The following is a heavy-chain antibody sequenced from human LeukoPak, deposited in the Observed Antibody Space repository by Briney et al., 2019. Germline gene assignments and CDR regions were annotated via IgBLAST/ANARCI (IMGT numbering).Heavy chain of an antibody. CDR3: AREVGAFDY. CDR2: ISSSGSTI. V-gene: IGHV3-48*03. CDR1: GFTFSSYE. J-gene: IGHJ4*02. Sequence: GGSLRLSCAASGFTFSSYEMNWVRQAPGKGLEWVSYISSSGSTIYYADSVKGRFTISRDDSHNTLYLQMNSLRAEDTAVYYCAREVGAFDYWGQGTLVTVSS. D-gene: IGHD1-26*01.